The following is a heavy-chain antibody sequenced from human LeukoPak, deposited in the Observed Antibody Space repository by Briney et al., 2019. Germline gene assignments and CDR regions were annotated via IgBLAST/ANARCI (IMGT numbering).Heavy chain of an antibody. CDR2: IIPIFGTA. CDR3: ARAHFGYDILTGYLSPYYYYMDV. D-gene: IGHD3-9*01. V-gene: IGHV1-69*06. Sequence: SVKVSCKASGYTFTSYGISWVRQAPGQGLEWMGGIIPIFGTANYAQKFQGRVTITADKSTSTAYMELSSLRSEDTAVYYCARAHFGYDILTGYLSPYYYYMDVWGKGTTVTVSS. J-gene: IGHJ6*03. CDR1: GYTFTSYG.